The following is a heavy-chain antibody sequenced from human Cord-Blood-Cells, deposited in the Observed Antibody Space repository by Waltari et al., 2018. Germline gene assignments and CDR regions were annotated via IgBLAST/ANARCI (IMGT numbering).Heavy chain of an antibody. CDR3: AREPSQCTNGVCYLDY. J-gene: IGHJ4*02. V-gene: IGHV1-69*09. Sequence: QVQLVQSGAEVKKPGSSVKVSCKASGGTFSRYAISWVRQAPGQGLAWMGRIIPILGIANYAQKFQGRVTITADKSTSTAYMELSSLRSEDTAVYYCAREPSQCTNGVCYLDYWGQGTLVTVSS. CDR2: IIPILGIA. D-gene: IGHD2-8*01. CDR1: GGTFSRYA.